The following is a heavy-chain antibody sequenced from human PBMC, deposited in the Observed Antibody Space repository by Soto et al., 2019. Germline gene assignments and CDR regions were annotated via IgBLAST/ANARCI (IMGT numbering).Heavy chain of an antibody. CDR1: GFTFSSYA. J-gene: IGHJ4*02. CDR2: ISYDGRNK. Sequence: QVQLVESGGGVVQPGRSLRLSCAASGFTFSSYAMHWVRQAPGKGLEWVAVISYDGRNKYYADSVKGRFTISRDNSKNTYLQMNSLRAEDTAVYYCARDKSPYSSGWHNRHVDYWGQGTLVTVSS. D-gene: IGHD6-19*01. CDR3: ARDKSPYSSGWHNRHVDY. V-gene: IGHV3-30*04.